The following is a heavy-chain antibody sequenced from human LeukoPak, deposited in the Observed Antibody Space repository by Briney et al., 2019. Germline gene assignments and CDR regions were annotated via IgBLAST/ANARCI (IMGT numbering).Heavy chain of an antibody. V-gene: IGHV4-39*01. D-gene: IGHD6-19*01. Sequence: SETLSLTCTASGGSISSSSYFWGWIRQPPGKGLEWIGNIYYSGSTYYNPSLKSRVTISVDRSRNQFTLKLSSVTAADTAVHYCARAFYSSGWFFDYCGQGTLVTVSS. CDR3: ARAFYSSGWFFDY. CDR2: IYYSGST. CDR1: GGSISSSSYF. J-gene: IGHJ4*02.